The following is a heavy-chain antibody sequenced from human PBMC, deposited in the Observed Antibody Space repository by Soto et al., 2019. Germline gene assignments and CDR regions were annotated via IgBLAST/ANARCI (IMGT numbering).Heavy chain of an antibody. CDR2: ISAYNGET. CDR3: ASGPAGGLRGGVSY. J-gene: IGHJ4*02. Sequence: QVQLVQSGGEVKKPGASVKVSCKTSGYTFTNYGITWVRQAPGQGLKWMGWISAYNGETNYAQKFQGRVIMTTDTSTTTPYMGLRSLSTANTAVYYWASGPAGGLRGGVSYWGQGTLVTVSS. V-gene: IGHV1-18*04. D-gene: IGHD2-15*01. CDR1: GYTFTNYG.